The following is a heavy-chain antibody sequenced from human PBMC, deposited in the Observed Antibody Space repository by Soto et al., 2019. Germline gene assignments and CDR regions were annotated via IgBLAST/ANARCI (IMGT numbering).Heavy chain of an antibody. CDR1: GGSISSYY. CDR3: ARDPQTSAYNWADP. Sequence: SETLSLTCTVSGGSISSYYWSWIRQPPGKGLEWIGNIYYSGSTNYNPSLNSRVTISVDTSKNQFSLKLSSVTAADTAVYYCARDPQTSAYNWADPWGQGPLVTVS. V-gene: IGHV4-59*01. CDR2: IYYSGST. J-gene: IGHJ5*02.